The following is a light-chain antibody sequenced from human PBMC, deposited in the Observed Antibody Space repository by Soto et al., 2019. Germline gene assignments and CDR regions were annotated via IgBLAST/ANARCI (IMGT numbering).Light chain of an antibody. J-gene: IGKJ1*01. V-gene: IGKV1-5*01. CDR1: QSISKY. CDR2: DAS. Sequence: DIQMTQSPSTLSVFVGDRVTITCRASQSISKYLGWYQQKPGKATNLLIYDASILESGVPSRFSGSASGTEFSLTISSLQTEDFATYYCKQYNSYNSWTFGQETKVEI. CDR3: KQYNSYNSWT.